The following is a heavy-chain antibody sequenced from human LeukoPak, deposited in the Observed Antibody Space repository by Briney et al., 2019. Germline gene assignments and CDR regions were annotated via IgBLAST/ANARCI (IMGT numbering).Heavy chain of an antibody. D-gene: IGHD4-17*01. CDR2: IKPSGGNT. CDR3: AREVTVTTSQYDWFDP. CDR1: GYTFTRYS. V-gene: IGHV1-46*01. J-gene: IGHJ5*02. Sequence: ASVTVSCKASGYTFTRYSVHWVRQVPGQGLEWMGMIKPSGGNTRYARKFQGRVTMTRDTSTSTVYMELSSLRSEDTAVYYCAREVTVTTSQYDWFDPWGQGTQVTVSS.